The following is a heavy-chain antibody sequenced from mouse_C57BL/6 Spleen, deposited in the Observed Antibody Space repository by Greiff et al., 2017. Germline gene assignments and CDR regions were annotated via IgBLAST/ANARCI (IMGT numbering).Heavy chain of an antibody. Sequence: QVQLHHPFSSLFNPFSSFNLSFNSSFYTFTIYWIHWVKQRPGRGLEWIGRIDPNSGGTKYNEKFKSKATLTVDKPSSTAYMQLSSLTSEDSAVYYCARSGASSSYDYYAMDYWGQGTSVTVSS. D-gene: IGHD1-1*01. CDR1: FYTFTIYW. V-gene: IGHV1-72*01. J-gene: IGHJ4*01. CDR2: IDPNSGGT. CDR3: ARSGASSSYDYYAMDY.